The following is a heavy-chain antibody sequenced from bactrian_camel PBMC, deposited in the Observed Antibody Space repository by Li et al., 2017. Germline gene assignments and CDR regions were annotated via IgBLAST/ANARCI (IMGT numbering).Heavy chain of an antibody. CDR3: ASRALGCVVGAIREADFDS. CDR2: IKNGGPNT. D-gene: IGHD1*01. CDR1: GYAKSYEC. V-gene: IGHV3S40*01. Sequence: VQLVESGAGLVQPGGSLRLSCAASGYAKSYECMGWFRQVPGKEREGVAVIKNGGPNTDYADSVKGRFTISRDNANNMVYLQMYSLKPEDTATYYCASRALGCVVGAIREADFDSWGQGTQVTVS. J-gene: IGHJ6*01.